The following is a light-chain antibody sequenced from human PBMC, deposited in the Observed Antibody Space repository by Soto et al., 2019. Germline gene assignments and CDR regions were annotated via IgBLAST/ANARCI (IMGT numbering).Light chain of an antibody. J-gene: IGKJ5*01. CDR1: QDITIY. CDR3: QQYDNFASIT. Sequence: IQLTQSPSSLSASVGDRVTITCQASQDITIYLHWYQQKAGKAPKLLIYDASHLEKGVPSRFSGGGSGTNFTFIIRSLQPEDIATYCCQQYDNFASITFGQGTRLEIK. V-gene: IGKV1-33*01. CDR2: DAS.